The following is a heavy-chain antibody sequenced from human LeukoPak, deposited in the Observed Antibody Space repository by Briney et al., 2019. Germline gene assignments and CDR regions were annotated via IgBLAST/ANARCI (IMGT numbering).Heavy chain of an antibody. D-gene: IGHD2-2*01. CDR1: GGSISSGGYY. CDR3: ARSEIVVVPAAYRGAWFDP. V-gene: IGHV4-31*03. CDR2: IYYSGST. Sequence: PSETLSLTCTVSGGSISSGGYYWSWIRQHPGKGLEWIGYIYYSGSTYYNPSLKSRVTISVNTSKNQFSLELSSVTAADTAVYYCARSEIVVVPAAYRGAWFDPWGQGTLVTVSS. J-gene: IGHJ5*02.